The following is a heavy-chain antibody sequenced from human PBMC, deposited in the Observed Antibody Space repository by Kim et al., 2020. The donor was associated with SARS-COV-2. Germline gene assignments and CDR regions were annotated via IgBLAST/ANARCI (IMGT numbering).Heavy chain of an antibody. CDR3: ARDAVGIDY. CDR1: GGSVSSGSYY. CDR2: IYYSGST. J-gene: IGHJ4*02. D-gene: IGHD7-27*01. Sequence: SETLSLTCTVSGGSVSSGSYYWSWIRQPPGKGLEWIGYIYYSGSTNYNPSLKSRVTISVDTSKNQFSLKLSSVTAADTAVYYCARDAVGIDYWGQGTLGT. V-gene: IGHV4-61*01.